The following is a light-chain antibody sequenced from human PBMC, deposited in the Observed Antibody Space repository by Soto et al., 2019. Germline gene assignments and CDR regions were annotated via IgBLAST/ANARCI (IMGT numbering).Light chain of an antibody. CDR1: QSIGKH. CDR2: SVS. J-gene: IGKJ1*01. V-gene: IGKV1-39*01. Sequence: DIQMTQSPSSLSASVGDTVTITCRASQSIGKHLNWYQQKPGKAPKFLIYSVSSLQSGVPSRFSGSGSGTDFTLTISSLQSEDFAVYYCQQYDKWPPTFGQGTKVDIK. CDR3: QQYDKWPPT.